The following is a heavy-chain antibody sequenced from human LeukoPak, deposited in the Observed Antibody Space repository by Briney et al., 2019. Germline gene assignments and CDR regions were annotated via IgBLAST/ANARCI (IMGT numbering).Heavy chain of an antibody. J-gene: IGHJ4*02. CDR1: GYTFTAYY. Sequence: SVKVSCKASGYTFTAYYMHWVRQAPGQGLEWMGRIIPILGIANYAQKFQGRVTITADKSTSTAYMELSSLRSEDTAVYYCARAMTPFSPSDYWGQGTLVTVSS. D-gene: IGHD2-15*01. V-gene: IGHV1-69*04. CDR2: IIPILGIA. CDR3: ARAMTPFSPSDY.